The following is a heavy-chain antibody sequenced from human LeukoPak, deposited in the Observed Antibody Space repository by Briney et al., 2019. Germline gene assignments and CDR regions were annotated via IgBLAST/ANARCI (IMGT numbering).Heavy chain of an antibody. V-gene: IGHV4-34*01. D-gene: IGHD6-19*01. CDR3: AREGTGYSSGWYRGRYYYGMDV. Sequence: SETLSLTCAVYGGSFSGYYWSWIRQPPGKGLEWIGEINHSGSTNYNPSLKSRVTISVDTSKNQFSLKLSSVTAADTAVYYCAREGTGYSSGWYRGRYYYGMDVWGQGTTVTVSS. CDR2: INHSGST. CDR1: GGSFSGYY. J-gene: IGHJ6*02.